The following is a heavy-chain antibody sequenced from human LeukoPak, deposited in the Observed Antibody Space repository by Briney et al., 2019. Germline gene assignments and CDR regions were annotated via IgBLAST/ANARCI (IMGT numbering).Heavy chain of an antibody. D-gene: IGHD5/OR15-5a*01. Sequence: TGGSLRLSCAASGFTLITYSLNWIRQAPGKGLEWVSYISSSGSTMYYADSVKGRFIISRDSAKNSLYLQMNTLRAEDTAVYYCARLMSNAFDIWGQGAMVTVSS. CDR3: ARLMSNAFDI. J-gene: IGHJ3*02. CDR2: ISSSGSTM. V-gene: IGHV3-48*01. CDR1: GFTLITYS.